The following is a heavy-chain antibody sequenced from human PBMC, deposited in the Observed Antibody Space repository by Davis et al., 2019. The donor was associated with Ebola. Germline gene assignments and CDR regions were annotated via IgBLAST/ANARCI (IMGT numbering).Heavy chain of an antibody. CDR1: GGSFSGYY. D-gene: IGHD3-10*01. CDR2: INHSGTT. CDR3: ARGLRAHRYGSGSRYYDYGMDV. V-gene: IGHV4-34*01. J-gene: IGHJ6*02. Sequence: SETLSPTCPVYGGSFSGYYWSWNRQPPGKGLGWVGEINHSGTTNYNPSLKSRTTIPVDTSKNQFSLKLSSVTAADTAVYYCARGLRAHRYGSGSRYYDYGMDVWGQGTTVTVSS.